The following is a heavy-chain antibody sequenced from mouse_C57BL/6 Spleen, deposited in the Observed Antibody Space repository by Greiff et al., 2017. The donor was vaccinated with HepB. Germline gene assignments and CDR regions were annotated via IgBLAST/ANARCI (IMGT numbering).Heavy chain of an antibody. Sequence: QVQLKQPGAELVKPGASVKLSCKASGYTFTSYWMHWVKQRPGRGLEWIGRIDPNSGGTKYNEKFKSKATLTVDKPSSTAYMQLSSLTSEDSAVYYCASGNYEAWFAYWGQGTLVTVSA. J-gene: IGHJ3*01. CDR1: GYTFTSYW. CDR3: ASGNYEAWFAY. CDR2: IDPNSGGT. V-gene: IGHV1-72*01. D-gene: IGHD2-1*01.